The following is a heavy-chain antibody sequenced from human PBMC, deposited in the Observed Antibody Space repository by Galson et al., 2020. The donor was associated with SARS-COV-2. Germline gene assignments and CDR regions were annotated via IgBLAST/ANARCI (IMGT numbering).Heavy chain of an antibody. D-gene: IGHD4-17*01. J-gene: IGHJ2*01. Sequence: SETLSLTCTVSGGSISSYYWSWIRQPPGKGLEWIGYIYYSGSTNYNPSLKSRVTISVDTSKNQFSLKLSSVTAADTAVYYYARDGTYGDYTSRWYCELWGLGTLVTV. CDR1: GGSISSYY. CDR2: IYYSGST. V-gene: IGHV4-59*13. CDR3: ARDGTYGDYTSRWYCEL.